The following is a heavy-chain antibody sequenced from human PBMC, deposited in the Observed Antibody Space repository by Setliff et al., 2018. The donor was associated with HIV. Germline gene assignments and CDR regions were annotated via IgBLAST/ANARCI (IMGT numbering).Heavy chain of an antibody. CDR1: GGTFSSYI. V-gene: IGHV1-69*13. J-gene: IGHJ4*02. D-gene: IGHD3-3*01. Sequence: SVKVSCKASGGTFSSYITAWVRQAPGQGLEWMGGIHPIFGTTNYARDFMGRVSITADESTNTAYMELSSLRSDDSAIYYCARGIPRGTVFGVVGYFDYWGLGTPVTVSS. CDR2: IHPIFGTT. CDR3: ARGIPRGTVFGVVGYFDY.